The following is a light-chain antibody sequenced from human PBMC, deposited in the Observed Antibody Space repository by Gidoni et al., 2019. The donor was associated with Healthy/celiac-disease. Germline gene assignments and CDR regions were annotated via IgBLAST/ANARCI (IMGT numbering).Light chain of an antibody. CDR2: DAS. J-gene: IGKJ4*02. V-gene: IGKV1-13*02. CDR1: QCIRSA. Sequence: AIQLTQSPSSLSASVGARVTITCRSSQCIRSALAWYQQKPGKAPKLLIYDASSLESGVPSRFSGSGSGTDFTLTISSLQPDDFATYYCQQFNSYPPLTFGGGTKVEIK. CDR3: QQFNSYPPLT.